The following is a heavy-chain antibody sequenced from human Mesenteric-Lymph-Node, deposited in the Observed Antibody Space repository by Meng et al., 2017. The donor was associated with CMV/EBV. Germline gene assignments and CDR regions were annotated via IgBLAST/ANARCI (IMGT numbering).Heavy chain of an antibody. CDR2: IYYSGST. CDR3: ARWTSTYYYGSGSSFSYGMDV. V-gene: IGHV4-31*03. Sequence: LRLSCTVSGGSISSGGYYWSWIRQHPGKGLEWIGYIYYSGSTYYNPSLKSRVTISVDTSKNQFSLKLSSVTAADTAVYYCARWTSTYYYGSGSSFSYGMDVWGQGTTVTVSS. J-gene: IGHJ6*02. D-gene: IGHD3-10*01. CDR1: GGSISSGGYY.